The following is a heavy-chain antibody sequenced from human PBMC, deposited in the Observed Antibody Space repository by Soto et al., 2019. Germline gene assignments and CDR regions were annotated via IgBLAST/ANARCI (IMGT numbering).Heavy chain of an antibody. J-gene: IGHJ4*02. V-gene: IGHV3-7*03. Sequence: PGGSLRLSCAASGFTFSSYWMSWVRQAPGKGLEWVSDINQGGGSTYYVDSVKGRFTISRDNAKNTLYLQMNSLRAEDTAVYYSAKAIRGVIIYLDYWGQGTLVTVSS. D-gene: IGHD3-10*01. CDR2: INQGGGST. CDR3: AKAIRGVIIYLDY. CDR1: GFTFSSYW.